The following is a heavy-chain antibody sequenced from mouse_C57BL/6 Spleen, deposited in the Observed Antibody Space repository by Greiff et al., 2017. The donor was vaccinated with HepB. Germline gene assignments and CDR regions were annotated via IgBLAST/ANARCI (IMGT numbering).Heavy chain of an antibody. CDR2: INPNNGGT. V-gene: IGHV1-26*01. Sequence: EVQLQQSGPELVKPGASVKISCKASGYTFTDYYMNWVKQSHGKSLEWIGDINPNNGGTSYNQKFKGKATLTVDKSSSTAYMELRSLTSEDSAVYYCARTWPDYFDYWGQGTTLTVSS. CDR3: ARTWPDYFDY. J-gene: IGHJ2*01. CDR1: GYTFTDYY.